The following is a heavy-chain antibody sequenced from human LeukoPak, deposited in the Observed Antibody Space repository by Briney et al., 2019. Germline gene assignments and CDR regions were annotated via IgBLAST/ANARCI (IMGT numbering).Heavy chain of an antibody. CDR3: ARVVWLRLSRAFDI. V-gene: IGHV3-21*01. CDR2: INNVASHI. D-gene: IGHD5-12*01. CDR1: GFTFSNSA. J-gene: IGHJ3*02. Sequence: PGGSLRLSCAASGFTFSNSAMNWVRQAPGKGLEWVSSINNVASHIYYADSVKGRFTISRDNAKNSLYLQMNSLRAEDTAVYYCARVVWLRLSRAFDIWGQGTMVTVSS.